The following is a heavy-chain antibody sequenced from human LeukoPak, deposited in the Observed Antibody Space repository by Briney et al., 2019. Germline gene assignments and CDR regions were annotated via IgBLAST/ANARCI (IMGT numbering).Heavy chain of an antibody. D-gene: IGHD1-26*01. Sequence: ASVKVSCKASGYTFTSYDINWVRQATGQGLEWMGWMNPNSGNTGYAQKFQGRVTMTRNTSISTAYMELSSLRSDDTAVYYCARRPQGRWDAFDIWGQGTMVTVSS. J-gene: IGHJ3*02. CDR2: MNPNSGNT. CDR1: GYTFTSYD. CDR3: ARRPQGRWDAFDI. V-gene: IGHV1-8*01.